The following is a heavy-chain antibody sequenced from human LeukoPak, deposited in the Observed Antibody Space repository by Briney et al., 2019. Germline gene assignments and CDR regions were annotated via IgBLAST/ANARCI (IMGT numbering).Heavy chain of an antibody. V-gene: IGHV4-34*01. CDR3: ARGGRSGWYLARYYFDY. Sequence: PSETLSLTCAVYGGSFSGYYWSWIRQPPGKGLEWIGEINHSGSTNYNPSLKSRVTISVDTSKNQFSLKLSSVTAADTAVYYCARGGRSGWYLARYYFDYWGQGTLVTVSS. CDR1: GGSFSGYY. J-gene: IGHJ4*02. D-gene: IGHD6-19*01. CDR2: INHSGST.